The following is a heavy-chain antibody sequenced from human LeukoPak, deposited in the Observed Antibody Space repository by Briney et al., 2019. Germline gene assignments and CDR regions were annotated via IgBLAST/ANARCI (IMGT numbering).Heavy chain of an antibody. Sequence: SETLSLTCTVSGGSISSSSYYWDWICQPPGKGLEWIGSIYYIGSTYYNPSFKSRVTISVDTSKNQFSLKLSSVTAADTAVYYCARDRGGSGYYSDAFDIWGQGTMVTVSS. V-gene: IGHV4-39*07. CDR3: ARDRGGSGYYSDAFDI. J-gene: IGHJ3*02. CDR2: IYYIGST. CDR1: GGSISSSSYY. D-gene: IGHD3-22*01.